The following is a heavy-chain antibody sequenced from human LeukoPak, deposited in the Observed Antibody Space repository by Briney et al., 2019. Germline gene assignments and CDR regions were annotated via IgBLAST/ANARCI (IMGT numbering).Heavy chain of an antibody. J-gene: IGHJ5*02. V-gene: IGHV4-59*01. Sequence: PSETLSLTCTVSGGSISSYYWSWIRQPPGKGLEWIGYIYYSGSTNYNPSLKSRVTISVDTSKNQFSLKLSSVTAADTAVYYCATGGGYDLNWFDPWGQGTLVTVSS. CDR3: ATGGGYDLNWFDP. CDR2: IYYSGST. CDR1: GGSISSYY. D-gene: IGHD5-12*01.